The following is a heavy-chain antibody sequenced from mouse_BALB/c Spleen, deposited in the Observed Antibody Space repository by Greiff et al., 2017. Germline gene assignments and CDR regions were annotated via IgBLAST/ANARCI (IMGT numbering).Heavy chain of an antibody. CDR2: IYPGNGDT. J-gene: IGHJ3*01. V-gene: IGHV1-12*01. Sequence: QVQLQQPGAELVKPGASVKMSCKASGYTFTSYNMHWVKQTPGQGLEWIGAIYPGNGDTSYNQKFKGKATLTADKSSSTAYMQLSSLTSEDSAVYYCARSRWGNYGFAYWGQGTLVTVSA. CDR1: GYTFTSYN. CDR3: ARSRWGNYGFAY. D-gene: IGHD2-1*01.